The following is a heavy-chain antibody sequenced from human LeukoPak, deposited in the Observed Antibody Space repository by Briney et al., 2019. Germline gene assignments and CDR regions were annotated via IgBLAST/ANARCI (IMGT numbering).Heavy chain of an antibody. J-gene: IGHJ5*01. CDR3: AQDGTTTRYNWFDS. CDR1: GFTFRSYA. CDR2: IIADFDTT. V-gene: IGHV3-23*01. D-gene: IGHD1-7*01. Sequence: GGSPRLSCAASGFTFRSYAMSWVRQAPGKGLEWVSGIIADFDTTYYADSVRGRFTISRDHSKNTLYLQMNSLRAEDTAIYYCAQDGTTTRYNWFDSWGQGTLVTVSS.